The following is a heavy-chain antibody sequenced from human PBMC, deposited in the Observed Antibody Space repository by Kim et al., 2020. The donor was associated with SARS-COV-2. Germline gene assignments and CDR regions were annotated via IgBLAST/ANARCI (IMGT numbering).Heavy chain of an antibody. Sequence: SETLSLTCTVSGGSISSYYWSWIRQPPGKGLEWIGYIYYSGSTNYNPSLKSRVTISVDTSKNQFSLKLSSVTAADTAVYYCARAYCGGDCYYGYWGQGTLVTVSS. CDR2: IYYSGST. CDR3: ARAYCGGDCYYGY. V-gene: IGHV4-59*01. J-gene: IGHJ4*02. D-gene: IGHD2-21*02. CDR1: GGSISSYY.